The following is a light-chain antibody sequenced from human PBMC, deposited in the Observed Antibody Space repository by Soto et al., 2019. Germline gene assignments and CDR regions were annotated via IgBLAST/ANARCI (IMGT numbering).Light chain of an antibody. CDR1: QSVLYSSNNKNY. V-gene: IGKV4-1*01. Sequence: DIVMTQSPDSLAVSLGERATINCKSSQSVLYSSNNKNYLAWYQQRPGQPPKLLIYWASTRESGVPDRFSGSGSGTDFPLTITSLQAEDVAVYCCQHYESTPPTLGQGTKFEIK. CDR3: QHYESTPPT. CDR2: WAS. J-gene: IGKJ2*01.